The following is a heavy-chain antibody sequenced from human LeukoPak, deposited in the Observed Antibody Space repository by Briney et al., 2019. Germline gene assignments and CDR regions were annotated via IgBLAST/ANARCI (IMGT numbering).Heavy chain of an antibody. CDR3: ARSGSYSFWFDP. J-gene: IGHJ5*02. V-gene: IGHV4-39*01. CDR1: GGSISSSSYY. D-gene: IGHD1-26*01. CDR2: IYYSGII. Sequence: SETLSLTCTVSGGSISSSSYYWGWIRQPPGKGLEWIGSIYYSGIIYYNPSLKSRVTISVDTSKNQFSLKLSSVTAADTAVYYCARSGSYSFWFDPWGQGTLVTVSS.